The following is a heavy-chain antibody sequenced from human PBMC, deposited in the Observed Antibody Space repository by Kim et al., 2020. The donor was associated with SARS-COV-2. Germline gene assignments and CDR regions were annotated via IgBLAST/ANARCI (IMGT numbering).Heavy chain of an antibody. V-gene: IGHV4-59*08. Sequence: NPSLRRLVTISVDTSKNQCSLKLSSVTAADTAVYYCARLTDSSGYYRFDYWGQGTLVTVSS. J-gene: IGHJ4*02. D-gene: IGHD3-22*01. CDR3: ARLTDSSGYYRFDY.